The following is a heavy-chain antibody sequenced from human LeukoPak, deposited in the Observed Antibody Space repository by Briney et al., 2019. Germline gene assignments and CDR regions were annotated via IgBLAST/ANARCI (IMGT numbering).Heavy chain of an antibody. CDR1: GYSFTSYW. D-gene: IGHD6-19*01. CDR2: IYPGDSDT. J-gene: IGHJ4*02. Sequence: GESLKISCNGSGYSFTSYWIGWVRQMPGKGLEWMGIIYPGDSDTRYSPSFQGQVTISADKSISTAYLQWSSLKASDTAMYYCARRKEQWLVLFDYWGQGTLVTVSS. V-gene: IGHV5-51*01. CDR3: ARRKEQWLVLFDY.